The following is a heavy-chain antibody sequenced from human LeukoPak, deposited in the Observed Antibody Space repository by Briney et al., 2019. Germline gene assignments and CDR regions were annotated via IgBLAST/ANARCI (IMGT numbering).Heavy chain of an antibody. CDR2: INPNGGGT. V-gene: IGHV1-2*02. Sequence: ASVKVSCKASGFTFTGYYMHWVRQAPGQGLEWMGWINPNGGGTNYAQKFQGRVTMTRDTSISTAYMELSRLRSDDTAVYYCARVIGFGELSLGYWGQGTLVTVSS. CDR3: ARVIGFGELSLGY. D-gene: IGHD3-10*01. J-gene: IGHJ4*02. CDR1: GFTFTGYY.